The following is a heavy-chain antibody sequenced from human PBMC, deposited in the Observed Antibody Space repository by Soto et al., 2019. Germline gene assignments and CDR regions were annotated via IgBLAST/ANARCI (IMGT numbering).Heavy chain of an antibody. CDR1: GFSLSTSGVG. V-gene: IGHV2-5*02. Sequence: QMTLKESGPTLVKPTQTLTLTCTFSGFSLSTSGVGVGWIRQPPGKALEWLALIYWDDDKRYSPSLKSRLTTTKDTSKNQVVLTMTNMDPVDTATYYCAHRPSYCSGGSCYSGVDYWGQGTLVTVSS. CDR2: IYWDDDK. J-gene: IGHJ4*02. CDR3: AHRPSYCSGGSCYSGVDY. D-gene: IGHD2-15*01.